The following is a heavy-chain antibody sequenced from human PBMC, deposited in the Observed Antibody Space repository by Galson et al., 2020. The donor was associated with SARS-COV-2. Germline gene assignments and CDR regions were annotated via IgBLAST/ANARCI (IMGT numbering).Heavy chain of an antibody. CDR3: ARGYGDYRGNWFDP. V-gene: IGHV3-48*03. CDR2: ISSSGSTI. D-gene: IGHD4-17*01. CDR1: GFTFSSYE. J-gene: IGHJ5*02. Sequence: LKISCAASGFTFSSYEMNWVRQAPGKGLEWVSYISSSGSTIYYADSVKGRFTISRDNAKNSLYLQMNSLRAEDTAVYYCARGYGDYRGNWFDPWGQGTLVTVSS.